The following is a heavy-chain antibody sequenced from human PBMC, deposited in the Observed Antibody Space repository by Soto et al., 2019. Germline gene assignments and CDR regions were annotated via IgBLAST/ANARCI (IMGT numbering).Heavy chain of an antibody. J-gene: IGHJ4*02. D-gene: IGHD6-19*01. CDR1: GFTFSAYA. Sequence: VQLVESGGGVVQPGRSLRISCAASGFTFSAYAMHWVRQAPGKGLAWVAVVSHDGRNTHYADSVKGRFTISRDSSKNTVSLEMTSLRAEDTAVYYCAKGGRQWLVTSVFNYWGQGALVPVSS. V-gene: IGHV3-30*18. CDR2: VSHDGRNT. CDR3: AKGGRQWLVTSVFNY.